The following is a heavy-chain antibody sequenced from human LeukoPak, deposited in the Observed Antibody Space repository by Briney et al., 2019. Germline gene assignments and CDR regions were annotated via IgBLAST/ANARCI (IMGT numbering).Heavy chain of an antibody. V-gene: IGHV3-9*01. J-gene: IGHJ4*02. D-gene: IGHD6-6*01. Sequence: GGSLRLSCAASGFTFDDYAMRWVRQAPGKGLEWVSGISWNSGSIGYADSVKGRFTISGDNAKNSLYLQMNSLRAEDTALYYCAKDKYSSSSPNFDYWGQGTLVTVSS. CDR2: ISWNSGSI. CDR3: AKDKYSSSSPNFDY. CDR1: GFTFDDYA.